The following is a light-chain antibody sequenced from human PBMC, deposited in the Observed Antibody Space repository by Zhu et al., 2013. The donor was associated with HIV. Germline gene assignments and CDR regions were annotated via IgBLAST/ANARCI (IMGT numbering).Light chain of an antibody. CDR2: DAF. Sequence: EIVLTQSPGTLSLSPGERATLSCRASQSVSNSYLVWYQQKPGQAPRLLIYDAFNRATGIPARFSGSGSETDFTLTISSLEPEDFAVYYCQQRSNWPPSLTFGGGTKVEFK. CDR3: QQRSNWPPSLT. V-gene: IGKV3D-20*02. J-gene: IGKJ4*01. CDR1: QSVSNSY.